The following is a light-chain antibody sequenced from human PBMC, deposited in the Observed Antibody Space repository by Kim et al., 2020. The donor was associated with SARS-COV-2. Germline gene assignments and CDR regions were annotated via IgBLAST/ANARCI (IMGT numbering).Light chain of an antibody. V-gene: IGKV3-20*01. CDR1: LSVTSSY. J-gene: IGKJ2*01. Sequence: EIVLTQSPGTLSLSPGERATLSCRASLSVTSSYLAWYQQKPGQAPRLLIYGASSRATGIPDRFSGSGSGTDFTLTISRLEPEDFAVYYCQQYGSSPAYTFGQGTKLEIK. CDR2: GAS. CDR3: QQYGSSPAYT.